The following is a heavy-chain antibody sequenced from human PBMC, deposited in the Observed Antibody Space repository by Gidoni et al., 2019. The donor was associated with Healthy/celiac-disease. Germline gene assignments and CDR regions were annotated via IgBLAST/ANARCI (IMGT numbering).Heavy chain of an antibody. Sequence: QVQLVESGGGVVQPGRSLRLSCAASGFTFSSYAMHWVRQAPGKGLEWVAVISYDGSNKYYADSVKGRFTISRDNSKNTLYLQMNSLRAEDTAVYYCASSPYGELGGYWGQGTLVTVSS. CDR1: GFTFSSYA. CDR2: ISYDGSNK. J-gene: IGHJ4*02. D-gene: IGHD4-17*01. CDR3: ASSPYGELGGY. V-gene: IGHV3-30-3*01.